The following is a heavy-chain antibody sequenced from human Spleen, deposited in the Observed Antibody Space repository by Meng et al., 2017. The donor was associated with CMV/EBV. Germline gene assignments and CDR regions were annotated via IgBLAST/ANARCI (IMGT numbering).Heavy chain of an antibody. D-gene: IGHD1-26*01. CDR2: IYYSGST. V-gene: IGHV4-59*01. CDR3: ASEGGQYSGSSYYGMDV. J-gene: IGHJ6*02. CDR1: GGSISSYY. Sequence: SETLSLTCTVSGGSISSYYWSWIRQPPGKGLEWIGYIYYSGSTNYNPSLKSRVTISVDTSKNQFSLKLSSVTAADTAVYYCASEGGQYSGSSYYGMDVWGQGTTVTVSS.